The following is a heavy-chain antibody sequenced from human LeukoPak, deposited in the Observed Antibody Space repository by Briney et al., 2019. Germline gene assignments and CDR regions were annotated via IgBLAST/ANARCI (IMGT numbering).Heavy chain of an antibody. Sequence: PGGSLRLSCAASGFTFSSYGMHWVRQAPGKGLEWVAVIWYDGSNKYFADSVKGRFTISRDNSKNTLYLQMNSLRAGDTAVYYCARDTYGSGLPDYWGQGTLVTVSS. CDR3: ARDTYGSGLPDY. CDR1: GFTFSSYG. CDR2: IWYDGSNK. D-gene: IGHD3-10*01. J-gene: IGHJ4*02. V-gene: IGHV3-33*01.